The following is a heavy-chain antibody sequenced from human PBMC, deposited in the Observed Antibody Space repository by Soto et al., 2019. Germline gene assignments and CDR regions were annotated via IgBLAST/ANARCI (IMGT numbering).Heavy chain of an antibody. J-gene: IGHJ6*02. D-gene: IGHD6-19*01. CDR1: GGSISSYY. Sequence: SETLSLTCTVSGGSISSYYWGWIRQPPGEGLEWIGSIYYSGSTYYNPSLKSRVTISVDTSKNQSSLKLSSVTAADTAVYYCAKPSVAGSAFGMDVWGQGTTVTVSS. CDR2: IYYSGST. V-gene: IGHV4-39*01. CDR3: AKPSVAGSAFGMDV.